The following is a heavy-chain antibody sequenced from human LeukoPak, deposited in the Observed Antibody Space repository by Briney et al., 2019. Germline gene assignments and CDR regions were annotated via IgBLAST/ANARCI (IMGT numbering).Heavy chain of an antibody. Sequence: PGGSLRLSCAASGLSVSTNYMSWVRQAPGKGLEWVSVIYSDGSTYYADSVKGRFTISRDNSKNTLYLQMNSLRAEDTAVYYCARGGGSYYFYYWGQGTLVTVSS. CDR2: IYSDGST. CDR1: GLSVSTNY. CDR3: ARGGGSYYFYY. D-gene: IGHD1-26*01. J-gene: IGHJ4*02. V-gene: IGHV3-66*01.